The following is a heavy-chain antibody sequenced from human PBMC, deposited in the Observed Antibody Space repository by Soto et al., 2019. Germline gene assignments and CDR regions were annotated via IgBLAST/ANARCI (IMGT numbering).Heavy chain of an antibody. CDR2: IIPKLGSA. D-gene: IGHD2-21*01. Sequence: SVKVSCKASGGGNLRDYRTTWVRRAPGQGLEWMGGIIPKLGSANYAQNFQGRVTVTADESTNTVYMELRSLRSDDTAVYYCARGGDGYKFCALYWGQGPPVTVPP. CDR1: GGGNLRDYR. J-gene: IGHJ4*02. CDR3: ARGGDGYKFCALY. V-gene: IGHV1-69*13.